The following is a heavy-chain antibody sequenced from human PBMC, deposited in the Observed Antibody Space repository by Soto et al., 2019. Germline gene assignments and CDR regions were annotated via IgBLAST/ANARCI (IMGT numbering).Heavy chain of an antibody. CDR2: INHSGST. Sequence: LPETLSLTCAVYGGSFSGYYWSWIRQPPGKGLEWIGEINHSGSTNYNPSLKSRVTISVDTSKNQFSLKLSSVTAADTAVYYCARDDGSGYGFDYWGQGTLVTVSS. CDR3: ARDDGSGYGFDY. CDR1: GGSFSGYY. V-gene: IGHV4-34*01. D-gene: IGHD5-12*01. J-gene: IGHJ4*02.